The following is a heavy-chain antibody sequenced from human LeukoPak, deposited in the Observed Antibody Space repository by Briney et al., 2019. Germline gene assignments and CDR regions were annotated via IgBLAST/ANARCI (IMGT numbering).Heavy chain of an antibody. D-gene: IGHD3-16*01. CDR3: ARSGGEGLNWFDP. J-gene: IGHJ5*02. V-gene: IGHV1-46*01. CDR2: IYPSGGST. Sequence: ASVKVSCKASRYTFTNYYMHWVRQAPGQELEWMGIIYPSGGSTSYAQKFQGRVTMTRDTSTSTFYMDLSSLRSEDTAVFYCARSGGEGLNWFDPWGQGTLVTVSS. CDR1: RYTFTNYY.